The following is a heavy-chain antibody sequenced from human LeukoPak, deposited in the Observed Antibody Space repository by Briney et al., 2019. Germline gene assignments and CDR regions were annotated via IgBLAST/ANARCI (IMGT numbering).Heavy chain of an antibody. J-gene: IGHJ4*02. D-gene: IGHD3-22*01. CDR1: GFTFSSYS. CDR2: ITSSTNYI. V-gene: IGHV3-21*04. CDR3: ARDTNYYDSSGYYSGSDFDY. Sequence: GGSLRLSCAASGFTFSSYSMNWVRQAPGKGLEWVSSITSSTNYIYYADSVKGRSTISRDDAKNTLYLQMNSLRAEDTAVYYCARDTNYYDSSGYYSGSDFDYWGQGTLVTVSS.